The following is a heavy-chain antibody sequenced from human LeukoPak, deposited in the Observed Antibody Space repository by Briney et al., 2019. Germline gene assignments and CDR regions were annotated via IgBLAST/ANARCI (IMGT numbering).Heavy chain of an antibody. CDR1: GYTFTSYD. V-gene: IGHV1-8*01. J-gene: IGHJ4*02. CDR3: ARGPAPDGYNLIDY. CDR2: MNPNSGNT. D-gene: IGHD5-24*01. Sequence: ASVKVSCKASGYTFTSYDINWVRQATGRGLEWMGWMNPNSGNTGYAQKFQGRVTMTRNTSISTVYMELSSLTSEDTAVYYCARGPAPDGYNLIDYWGQGTLVTVSS.